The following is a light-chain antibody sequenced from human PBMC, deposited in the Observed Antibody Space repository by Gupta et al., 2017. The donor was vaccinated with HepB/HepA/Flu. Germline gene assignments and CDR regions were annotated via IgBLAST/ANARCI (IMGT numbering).Light chain of an antibody. Sequence: QATLSLSPGERATLSCRASQSVSSYLAWYQQKPGQAPRLLIYDASNRATGIPARFSGSGSETDFTLTISSLEPEDFAVYYCQQRSNWPLTFGGGTKVEIK. CDR2: DAS. J-gene: IGKJ4*01. CDR3: QQRSNWPLT. CDR1: QSVSSY. V-gene: IGKV3-11*01.